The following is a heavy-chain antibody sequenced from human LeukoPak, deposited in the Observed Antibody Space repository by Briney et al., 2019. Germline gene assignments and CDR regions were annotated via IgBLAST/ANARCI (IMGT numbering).Heavy chain of an antibody. CDR2: IYYSGST. J-gene: IGHJ5*02. V-gene: IGHV4-59*01. D-gene: IGHD1-26*01. CDR3: ARDSGSYPHWFAP. Sequence: SETLSLTCTVSGGSISSYYWSWIRQPPGKGLEWIGYIYYSGSTNYNPSLKSRVTISIDTSKNQFSLKLNSVTAADTAVYYCARDSGSYPHWFAPWGQGTLVTVSS. CDR1: GGSISSYY.